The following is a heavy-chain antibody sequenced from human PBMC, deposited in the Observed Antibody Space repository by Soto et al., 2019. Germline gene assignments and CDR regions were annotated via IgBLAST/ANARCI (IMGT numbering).Heavy chain of an antibody. CDR3: ARTSRFDC. Sequence: PSETLSLTCTLSGGSFSPNYWAWIRQPPGKGLEWIGYINHSGSTNYNPSLKSRVTMSVDTSKNQFSLKLSSVTAADTAVYYCARTSRFDCWGQGTLVTVSS. CDR1: GGSFSPNY. D-gene: IGHD1-1*01. J-gene: IGHJ4*02. CDR2: INHSGST. V-gene: IGHV4-59*04.